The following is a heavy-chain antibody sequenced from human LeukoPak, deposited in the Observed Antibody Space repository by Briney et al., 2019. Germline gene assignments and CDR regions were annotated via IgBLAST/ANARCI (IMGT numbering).Heavy chain of an antibody. Sequence: SQTLSLTCTVSGGSISSGDYYWSWIRQPPGKGLEWIAYIYYSGSTYYNPSLKSRVTISVDTSKNQFSLKLSSVTAADTAVYYCARPEIVVVPAAMPGWFDPWGQGTLVTVSS. J-gene: IGHJ5*02. V-gene: IGHV4-30-4*08. CDR2: IYYSGST. CDR3: ARPEIVVVPAAMPGWFDP. CDR1: GGSISSGDYY. D-gene: IGHD2-2*01.